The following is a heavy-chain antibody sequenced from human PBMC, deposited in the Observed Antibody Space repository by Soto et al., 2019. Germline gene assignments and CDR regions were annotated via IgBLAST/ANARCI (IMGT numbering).Heavy chain of an antibody. CDR2: IYYSGST. CDR3: ARTPSEGDSSGMDV. J-gene: IGHJ6*02. CDR1: GGSISSGGYY. Sequence: SETLSLTCTVSGGSISSGGYYWSWIRQHPGKGLEWIGYIYYSGSTYYNPSLKSRVTISVDTSKNQFSLKLSSVTAADTAVYYCARTPSEGDSSGMDVWGQGATGTVS. D-gene: IGHD2-15*01. V-gene: IGHV4-31*03.